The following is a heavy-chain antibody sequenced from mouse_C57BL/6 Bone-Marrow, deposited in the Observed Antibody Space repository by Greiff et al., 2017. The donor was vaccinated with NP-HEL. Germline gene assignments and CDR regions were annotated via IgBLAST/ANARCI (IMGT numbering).Heavy chain of an antibody. J-gene: IGHJ3*01. CDR1: GYTFTSYW. CDR2: INPSNGGT. Sequence: QVQLQQPGTELVKPGASVKLSCKASGYTFTSYWMHWVKQRPGQGLEWIGNINPSNGGTNYNEKLKSKATLTVDKSSSTAYMQLSSLTSEDSAVYYCARCDYGNPWFAYGGQGTLVTVSA. D-gene: IGHD2-1*01. V-gene: IGHV1-53*01. CDR3: ARCDYGNPWFAY.